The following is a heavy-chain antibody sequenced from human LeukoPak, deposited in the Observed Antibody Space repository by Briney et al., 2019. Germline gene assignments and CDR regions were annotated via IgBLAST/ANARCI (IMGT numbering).Heavy chain of an antibody. V-gene: IGHV3-48*02. CDR1: GFTFSGYS. CDR3: VRDPDALDY. J-gene: IGHJ4*02. Sequence: SGGSLRLSCAASGFTFSGYSMNWVRQAPGKGLEWVSYIRSSGSPIYYADSVKGRFTISRDSAKNSVYLQMNSLRDEDTAVYYCVRDPDALDYWGQGTLVTVSS. CDR2: IRSSGSPI.